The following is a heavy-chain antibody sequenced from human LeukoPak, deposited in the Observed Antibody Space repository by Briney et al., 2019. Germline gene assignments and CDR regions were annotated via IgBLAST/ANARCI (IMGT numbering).Heavy chain of an antibody. CDR2: ISSSSSYI. D-gene: IGHD3-22*01. J-gene: IGHJ3*02. Sequence: GGSLRLSCAASGFTFSSYSMNWVRQAPGKGLEWVSSISSSSSYIYYADSVKGRFTISRENAKNSLYLQMNSLRAEETVLYYCARDQNYDSSGSDTAAAFDIWGQGTMVTV. CDR1: GFTFSSYS. CDR3: ARDQNYDSSGSDTAAAFDI. V-gene: IGHV3-21*01.